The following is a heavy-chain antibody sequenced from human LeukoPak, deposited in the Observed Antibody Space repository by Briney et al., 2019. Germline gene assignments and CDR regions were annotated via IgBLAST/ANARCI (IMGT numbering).Heavy chain of an antibody. Sequence: GASVKVSCKASGYTFTGYYMHWVRQAPGQGLEWMGWINPNSGGTNYAETFQGRVTMTRDTSISTAYMELSRLRSDDTAVYYCARVSGYSSSSDFDYWGQGTLVTVSS. CDR1: GYTFTGYY. CDR3: ARVSGYSSSSDFDY. CDR2: INPNSGGT. V-gene: IGHV1-2*02. D-gene: IGHD6-6*01. J-gene: IGHJ4*02.